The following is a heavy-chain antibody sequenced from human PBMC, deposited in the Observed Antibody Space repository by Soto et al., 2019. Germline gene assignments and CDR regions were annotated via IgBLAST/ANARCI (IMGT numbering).Heavy chain of an antibody. V-gene: IGHV1-69*06. CDR1: GGTFSSYA. CDR2: IIPIFGTA. J-gene: IGHJ4*01. CDR3: ARAGYCNYAHEDY. D-gene: IGHD1-7*01. Sequence: SSVKVSWKASGGTFSSYAISWVRQAPGQGLEWMGGIIPIFGTANYAQKFQGRVTITADKSTSTAYMELGSLRSEDTAVYYCARAGYCNYAHEDYWGHGTLVTV.